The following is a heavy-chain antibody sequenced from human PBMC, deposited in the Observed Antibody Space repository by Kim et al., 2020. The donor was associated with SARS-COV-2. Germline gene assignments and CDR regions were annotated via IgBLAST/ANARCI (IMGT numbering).Heavy chain of an antibody. CDR2: IFYSGST. Sequence: SETLSLTCTVSGGSISSSSYYWGWIRQPPGKGLEWIGSIFYSGSTYYNPSLKSRVTISVDTSKNQFSLKLISVTAADTAVYYCASPLIREYSYGHYWYFDLWGRGTLVTVSS. D-gene: IGHD5-18*01. V-gene: IGHV4-39*01. CDR1: GGSISSSSYY. CDR3: ASPLIREYSYGHYWYFDL. J-gene: IGHJ2*01.